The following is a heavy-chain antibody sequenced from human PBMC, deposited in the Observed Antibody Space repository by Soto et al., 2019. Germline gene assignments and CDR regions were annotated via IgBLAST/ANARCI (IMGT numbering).Heavy chain of an antibody. V-gene: IGHV4-34*01. CDR1: GAPFSGYY. D-gene: IGHD3-3*01. CDR2: INHTGST. J-gene: IGHJ4*02. Sequence: LSLTCAVYGAPFSGYYWTWIRQPPGKGLEWIGEINHTGSTKYNPSLKSRVTISLDTSKNQFSLSLRSVAAADTAVYYCARGREIFGAVTPFEYWGQGTQVTVSS. CDR3: ARGREIFGAVTPFEY.